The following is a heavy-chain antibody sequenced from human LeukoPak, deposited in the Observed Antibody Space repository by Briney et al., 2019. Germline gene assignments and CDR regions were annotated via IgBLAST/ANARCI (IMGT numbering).Heavy chain of an antibody. J-gene: IGHJ3*02. CDR2: IYSGGST. D-gene: IGHD3-10*01. CDR3: ARERFGEFSDAFDI. CDR1: GFTVSSNY. V-gene: IGHV3-53*01. Sequence: GGSLRLSCAASGFTVSSNYMSWVRQAPGKGLEWVSVIYSGGSTYYADSVKGRFAISRDNSKNTLYLQMNSLRAEDTAVYYCARERFGEFSDAFDIWGQGTMVTVSS.